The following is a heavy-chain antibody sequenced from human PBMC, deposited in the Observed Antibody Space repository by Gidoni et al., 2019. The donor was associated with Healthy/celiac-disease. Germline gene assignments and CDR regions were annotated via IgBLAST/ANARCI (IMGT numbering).Heavy chain of an antibody. CDR1: GFTFSSYA. Sequence: QVQLVESGGGVVQPGRSLRLSCAASGFTFSSYAMHWVRQAPGKGLGWVAVISYDGSNKYYADSVKGRFTISRDNSKNTLYLQMNSLRAEDTAVYYCARDYVEAVEQFFWDGMDVWGQGTTVTVSS. J-gene: IGHJ6*02. V-gene: IGHV3-30-3*01. D-gene: IGHD3-16*01. CDR3: ARDYVEAVEQFFWDGMDV. CDR2: ISYDGSNK.